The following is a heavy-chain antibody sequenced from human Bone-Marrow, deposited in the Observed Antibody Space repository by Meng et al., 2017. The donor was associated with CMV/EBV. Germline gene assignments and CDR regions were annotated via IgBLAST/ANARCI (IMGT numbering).Heavy chain of an antibody. V-gene: IGHV1-2*02. Sequence: ASVKVSCKASGYTFTGYYMHWVRQAPGQGLEWMGWINPNSGGTKYAQKFQGRVTMTRDTSISTAYMELSRLRSDDTAVYYCAKDREYCSSTSCYGGLLDYWGQGTLVTVSS. CDR1: GYTFTGYY. CDR3: AKDREYCSSTSCYGGLLDY. D-gene: IGHD2-2*01. CDR2: INPNSGGT. J-gene: IGHJ4*02.